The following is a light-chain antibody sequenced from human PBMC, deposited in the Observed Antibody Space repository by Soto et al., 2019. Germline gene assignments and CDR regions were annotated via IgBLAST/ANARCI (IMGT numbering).Light chain of an antibody. Sequence: DIQLTQSPSFLSASVGDRVTITCRASQGLSSDLAWYQQKPGKAPKLLIYAASTLQSGVPSRFSGSVSGTEFTLTISSLQPDDFATYYCQHLNSYPITFGQGTRLEIK. CDR2: AAS. CDR1: QGLSSD. J-gene: IGKJ5*01. V-gene: IGKV1-9*01. CDR3: QHLNSYPIT.